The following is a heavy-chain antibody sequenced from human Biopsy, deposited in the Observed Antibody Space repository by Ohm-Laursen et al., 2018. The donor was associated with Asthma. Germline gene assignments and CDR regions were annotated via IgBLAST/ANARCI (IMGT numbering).Heavy chain of an antibody. D-gene: IGHD3-16*01. CDR2: IYYIGST. V-gene: IGHV4-30-4*01. Sequence: TLSLTCAVSGGSISSGAYYWSWVRQPPGKGLEWIGYIYYIGSTYYNRSLKSRVAISLDTSKNQFSLKLSSVTAADTAVYFCARRGGVRRYFDYWGQGTLVTVSS. CDR1: GGSISSGAYY. CDR3: ARRGGVRRYFDY. J-gene: IGHJ4*02.